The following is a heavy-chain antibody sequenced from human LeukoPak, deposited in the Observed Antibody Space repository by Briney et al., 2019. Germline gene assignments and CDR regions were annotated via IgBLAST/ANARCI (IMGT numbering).Heavy chain of an antibody. V-gene: IGHV4-59*01. Sequence: SETLSLTCTVYGGSISTYYWSWIRQPPGKGLEWIGYVYYTGSTDYNPSLKSRVAISVDTSKNQFSLKLNSVTAADTAMYCCARGDCSGGSCYEGRYYFDYWGQGTLVTVSS. CDR2: VYYTGST. J-gene: IGHJ4*02. CDR1: GGSISTYY. D-gene: IGHD2-15*01. CDR3: ARGDCSGGSCYEGRYYFDY.